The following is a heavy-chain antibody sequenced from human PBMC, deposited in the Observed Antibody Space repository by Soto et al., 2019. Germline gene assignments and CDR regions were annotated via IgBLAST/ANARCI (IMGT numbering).Heavy chain of an antibody. CDR1: GYTFTNYG. CDR3: ARDRSSSSL. Sequence: QAQLVQSGAEVKKPGASVKVSCKASGYTFTNYGISWVRQAPGQGLEWMGWISAYNRKTDYAQKFQGRVIMTTDTSTSTAYRELRSLRSDDTAVYYCARDRSSSSLWGQGTLVTVSS. J-gene: IGHJ4*02. D-gene: IGHD6-6*01. CDR2: ISAYNRKT. V-gene: IGHV1-18*01.